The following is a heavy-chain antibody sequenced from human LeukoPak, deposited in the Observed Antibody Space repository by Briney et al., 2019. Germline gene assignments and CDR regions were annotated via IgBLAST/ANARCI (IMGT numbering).Heavy chain of an antibody. CDR3: ARLPGASRPRYYFDY. J-gene: IGHJ4*02. Sequence: PSETLSLTCIVSGSSINSGYYWGWIRQPPGKGLEWIGTISDRGSTYNNPSLKSRVTISVDTSKNQLPLKLTSVTAADTAVYYCARLPGASRPRYYFDYWGQGTLVTVSS. V-gene: IGHV4-38-2*02. CDR1: GSSINSGYY. CDR2: ISDRGST. D-gene: IGHD6-6*01.